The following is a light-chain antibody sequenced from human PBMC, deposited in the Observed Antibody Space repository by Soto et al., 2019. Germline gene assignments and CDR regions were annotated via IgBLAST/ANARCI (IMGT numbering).Light chain of an antibody. CDR3: QQYNSYSLT. J-gene: IGKJ4*01. V-gene: IGKV1-5*03. CDR1: QSISSW. CDR2: KAS. Sequence: DIQMTHSPSTLSASVGDRVTITFRASQSISSWLAWYQRKPGKAPKLLIYKASSLESGVPSRFSGSGSGTEFTLTISSLQPDDFATYYCQQYNSYSLTFGGGTKVDIK.